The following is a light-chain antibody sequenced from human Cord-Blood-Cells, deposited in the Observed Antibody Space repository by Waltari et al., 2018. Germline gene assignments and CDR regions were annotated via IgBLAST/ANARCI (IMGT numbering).Light chain of an antibody. Sequence: AIRITQSPSSLSASTGDRVTITCRASQGISSYLAWYQQKPGKAPKLLIYAASTLQSGVPSRFSGSGSGTDLTLTISCLQSEDFATYYCQQYYSYPLFGGGTKVEIK. CDR3: QQYYSYPL. V-gene: IGKV1-8*01. CDR1: QGISSY. J-gene: IGKJ4*01. CDR2: AAS.